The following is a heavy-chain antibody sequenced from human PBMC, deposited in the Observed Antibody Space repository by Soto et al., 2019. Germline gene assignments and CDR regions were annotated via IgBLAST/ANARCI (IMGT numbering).Heavy chain of an antibody. J-gene: IGHJ4*02. CDR3: ARDTARLHYFDS. CDR2: VYHSGTS. CDR1: GASVSSGSYS. D-gene: IGHD4-17*01. Sequence: QLQLQESGSGLVKPSQTLSLTCTVSGASVSSGSYSWSWIRQPPGKGLEWIGYVYHSGTSYYTPSLKGRVTISLDRSKNQVSLNLTSVTAADTAVYYCARDTARLHYFDSLGQGILVTVSS. V-gene: IGHV4-30-2*01.